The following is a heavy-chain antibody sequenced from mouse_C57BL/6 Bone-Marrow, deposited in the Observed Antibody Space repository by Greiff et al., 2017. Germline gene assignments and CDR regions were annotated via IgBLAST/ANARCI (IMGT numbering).Heavy chain of an antibody. CDR2: INPNNGGT. V-gene: IGHV1-26*01. CDR1: GYTFTDYY. D-gene: IGHD2-3*01. Sequence: VQLQQSGPELVKPGASVKISCKASGYTFTDYYMNWVKQSNGKSLEWIGDINPNNGGTSYNQKFKGKATLTVDKSSSTAYMELRSLTSEDSAVYYCARRGWLLHWYFDVWGTGTTVTVSS. J-gene: IGHJ1*03. CDR3: ARRGWLLHWYFDV.